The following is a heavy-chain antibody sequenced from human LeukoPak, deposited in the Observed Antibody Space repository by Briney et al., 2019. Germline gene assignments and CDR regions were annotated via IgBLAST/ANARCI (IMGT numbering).Heavy chain of an antibody. V-gene: IGHV3-48*03. J-gene: IGHJ6*03. D-gene: IGHD3-10*01. CDR1: GFTFSSYE. CDR2: ISSSGSTI. CDR3: ARQYYYGSGTSMDV. Sequence: GGSLRLSCAASGFTFSSYEMNWVRQAPGKGLEWVSYISSSGSTIYYADSVKGRFTISRDNAKNSLYLQMNSLRAEDTAVYYCARQYYYGSGTSMDVWGKGTTVTISS.